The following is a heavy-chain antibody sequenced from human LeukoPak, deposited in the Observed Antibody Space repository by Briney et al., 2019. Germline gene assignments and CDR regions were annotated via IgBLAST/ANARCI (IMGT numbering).Heavy chain of an antibody. V-gene: IGHV3-48*03. Sequence: GRSLRLSCAASGFTFSNYEMTWVRQAPGKGLGWVSYISVSASPMYYADSVKGRFTISRDNAKNSLYQQMDRLRAEGTAVYFFARKSGDLDHWGQGTLVTVSS. CDR1: GFTFSNYE. D-gene: IGHD3-10*01. J-gene: IGHJ4*02. CDR2: ISVSASPM. CDR3: ARKSGDLDH.